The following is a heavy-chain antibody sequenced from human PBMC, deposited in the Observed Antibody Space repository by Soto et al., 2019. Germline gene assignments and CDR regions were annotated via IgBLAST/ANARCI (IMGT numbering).Heavy chain of an antibody. V-gene: IGHV3-48*03. CDR1: GFTFITYE. CDR2: ISGSSSMI. D-gene: IGHD3-3*01. CDR3: ANDFWSEYR. J-gene: IGHJ4*02. Sequence: GGSLRLSCVASGFTFITYEMNWVRQAPGRGLEWISYISGSSSMIYYTDSVKGRFIISRDNAKNSLYLQMNSLRAEDTAVYYCANDFWSEYRWGQGTLVTVSS.